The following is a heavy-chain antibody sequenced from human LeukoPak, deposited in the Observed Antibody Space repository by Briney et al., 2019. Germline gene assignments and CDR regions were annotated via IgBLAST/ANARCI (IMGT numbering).Heavy chain of an antibody. J-gene: IGHJ4*02. V-gene: IGHV3-21*01. CDR3: ARDRGPGIAAAGTLSYFDC. D-gene: IGHD6-13*01. Sequence: GGSLRLSCAASGFTFSSYSMNWVRQAPGKGLEWVSSISSSSSYIYYADSVKGRFTISRDNAKNSLYLQMNSLRAEDTAVYYCARDRGPGIAAAGTLSYFDCWGQGTLVTVSS. CDR1: GFTFSSYS. CDR2: ISSSSSYI.